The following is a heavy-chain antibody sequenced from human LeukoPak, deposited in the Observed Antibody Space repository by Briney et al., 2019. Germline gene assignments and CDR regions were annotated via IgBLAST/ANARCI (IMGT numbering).Heavy chain of an antibody. V-gene: IGHV3-43*02. Sequence: GGSLRLSCAASGFTFDDYAMHWVRQAPGKGLDWVSLISGDGGSTYYADSVKGRFTISRDNSKNSLYLQMNSLRTEDTALYYCAKVDYYDSSGPLDYWGQGTLVTVSS. CDR1: GFTFDDYA. D-gene: IGHD3-22*01. J-gene: IGHJ4*02. CDR2: ISGDGGST. CDR3: AKVDYYDSSGPLDY.